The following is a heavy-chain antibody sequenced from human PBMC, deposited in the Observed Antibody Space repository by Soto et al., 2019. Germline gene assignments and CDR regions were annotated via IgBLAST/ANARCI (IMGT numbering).Heavy chain of an antibody. V-gene: IGHV3-21*06. CDR3: ARESEDLTSNFDY. CDR1: GFTFTRYS. CDR2: ISSTTNYI. J-gene: IGHJ4*02. Sequence: GGSLRLSCAASGFTFTRYSMNWVRQAPGKGLEWVSSISSTTNYIYYGDSMEGRFTISRDNAKNSLYLEMNSLRAEDTAVYYCARESEDLTSNFDYWGQGTLVTVSS.